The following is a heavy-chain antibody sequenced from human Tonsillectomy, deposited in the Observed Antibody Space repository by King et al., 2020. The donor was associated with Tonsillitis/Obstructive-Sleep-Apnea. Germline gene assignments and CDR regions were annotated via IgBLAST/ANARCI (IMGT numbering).Heavy chain of an antibody. D-gene: IGHD6-19*01. Sequence: VQLVESGAEVKKPGESVKISCKGSGYSFTSYWIAWVRQMPGKGLEWMGFIYPGDSDTKYSPSFQGQVTISVDKSNSTAYLQWSSLKASDPAMYYCARLGMAVAATFPSPDYWGQGTLVTVSS. V-gene: IGHV5-51*01. J-gene: IGHJ4*02. CDR3: ARLGMAVAATFPSPDY. CDR1: GYSFTSYW. CDR2: IYPGDSDT.